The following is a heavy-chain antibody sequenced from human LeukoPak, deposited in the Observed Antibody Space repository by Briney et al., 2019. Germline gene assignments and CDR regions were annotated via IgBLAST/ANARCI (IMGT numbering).Heavy chain of an antibody. CDR3: ARDLNYYGSGEKFDY. CDR2: IKKDGSEK. D-gene: IGHD3-10*01. CDR1: GFTFSSYW. J-gene: IGHJ4*02. V-gene: IGHV3-7*01. Sequence: GGSLRLSCAASGFTFSSYWMSWVRQAPGKGLEWVANIKKDGSEKYYVDSVKGRFTISRDNAKNSLYLQMNSLRAEDTAVYYCARDLNYYGSGEKFDYWGQGTLVTVSS.